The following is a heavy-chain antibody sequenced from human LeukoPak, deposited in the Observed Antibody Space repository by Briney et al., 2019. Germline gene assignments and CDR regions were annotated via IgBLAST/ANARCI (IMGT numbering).Heavy chain of an antibody. V-gene: IGHV3-9*03. CDR1: GFTFDDYA. D-gene: IGHD6-19*01. CDR3: AKTAYSSGWSTKDAFDI. CDR2: ISWNSGSI. Sequence: GGSLRLSCAASGFTFDDYAMHWVRQAPGKGLEWVSGISWNSGSIGYADSVKGRFTISRDNAKNSLYLQMNSLRAEDMALYYCAKTAYSSGWSTKDAFDIWGRGTMVTVSS. J-gene: IGHJ3*02.